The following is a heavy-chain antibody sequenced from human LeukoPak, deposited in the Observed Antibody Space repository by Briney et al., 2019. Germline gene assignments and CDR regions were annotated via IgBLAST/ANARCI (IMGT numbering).Heavy chain of an antibody. CDR2: IIPVFGTA. J-gene: IGHJ4*02. CDR3: ARDLGYDSDEFYEKPGDY. CDR1: GGTFSSYA. D-gene: IGHD3-22*01. V-gene: IGHV1-69*13. Sequence: SVKVSCKASGGTFSSYAISWVRQAPGQGLEWMGGIIPVFGTANYAQKFQGRVTITADESTSTAYMELSSLRSEDTAVYYCARDLGYDSDEFYEKPGDYWGQGTLVTVSS.